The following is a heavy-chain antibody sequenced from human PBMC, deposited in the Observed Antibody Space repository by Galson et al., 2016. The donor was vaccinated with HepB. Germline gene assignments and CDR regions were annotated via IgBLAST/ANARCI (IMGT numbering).Heavy chain of an antibody. V-gene: IGHV3-23*01. CDR2: ISGSGATT. CDR1: GFTFSSYA. J-gene: IGHJ4*02. Sequence: SLRLSCAASGFTFSSYAMNWVRQAPGRGLEWGSSISGSGATTYYADAVKGRFTISRDNSKNTLYLQMNSLRAEDTAVYYCAKAGVTGTNRYVDYWGQGTLVTVSS. D-gene: IGHD1-20*01. CDR3: AKAGVTGTNRYVDY.